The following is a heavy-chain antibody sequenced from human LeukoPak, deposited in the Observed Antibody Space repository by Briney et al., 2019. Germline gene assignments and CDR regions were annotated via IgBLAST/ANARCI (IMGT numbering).Heavy chain of an antibody. CDR3: AKGPSGGWYDYFDY. CDR1: GFTFDDYG. J-gene: IGHJ4*02. D-gene: IGHD6-19*01. Sequence: PGGSLRLSCAASGFTFDDYGMSWVRQAPGKGLEWVSGISWNSGSIGYADSVKGGFTISRDNAKNSLYLQMNSLRAEDTALYYCAKGPSGGWYDYFDYWGQGTLVTVSS. V-gene: IGHV3-9*01. CDR2: ISWNSGSI.